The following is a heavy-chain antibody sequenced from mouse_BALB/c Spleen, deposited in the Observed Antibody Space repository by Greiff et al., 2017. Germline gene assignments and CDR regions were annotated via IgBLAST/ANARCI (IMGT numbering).Heavy chain of an antibody. D-gene: IGHD1-2*01. J-gene: IGHJ1*01. CDR2: ISSGGSYT. Sequence: EVKLMESGGGLVKPGGSLKLSCAASGFTFSSYAMSWVRQTPEKRLEWVATISSGGSYTYYPDSVKGRFTIARDTAKNTLYLQMSSLGSEDTAMYYCARRRESTTAKYFDVWGAGTTVTVSA. V-gene: IGHV5-9-3*01. CDR1: GFTFSSYA. CDR3: ARRRESTTAKYFDV.